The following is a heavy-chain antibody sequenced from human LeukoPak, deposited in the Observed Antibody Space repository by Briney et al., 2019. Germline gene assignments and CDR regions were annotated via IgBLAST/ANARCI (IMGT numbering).Heavy chain of an antibody. Sequence: GGSLRLSCAASGFTFSSYDMSWVRQAPGKGLEWVSTISDSGGTTYSADSVKGRLTISRDNSKNTLYLQMSSLRAEDTAVYYCAKGLVVIRFGHFDSWGQGTLVTVSS. CDR2: ISDSGGTT. D-gene: IGHD3-22*01. J-gene: IGHJ4*02. V-gene: IGHV3-23*01. CDR1: GFTFSSYD. CDR3: AKGLVVIRFGHFDS.